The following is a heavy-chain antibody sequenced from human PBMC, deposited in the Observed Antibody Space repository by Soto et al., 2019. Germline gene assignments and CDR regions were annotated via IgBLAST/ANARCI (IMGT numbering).Heavy chain of an antibody. J-gene: IGHJ4*02. Sequence: TSETLSLTCTVSGGSISSSSYYWGWIRQPPGKGLEWIGSIYYSGSTYYNPSLKSRVTISVDTSKNQFSLKLSSVTAADTAVYYCLSGYYYDSSGYFSFDYWGQGTLVTVSS. CDR1: GGSISSSSYY. D-gene: IGHD3-22*01. V-gene: IGHV4-39*01. CDR3: LSGYYYDSSGYFSFDY. CDR2: IYYSGST.